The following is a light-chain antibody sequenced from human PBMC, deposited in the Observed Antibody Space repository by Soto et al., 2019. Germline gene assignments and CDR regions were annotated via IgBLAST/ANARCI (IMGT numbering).Light chain of an antibody. CDR3: QQANTFPLT. CDR1: QDIGTW. Sequence: DIQMTQSPSSVSASVGDRVTITCRASQDIGTWLAWYQHKPGIAPKLLIYAASTLQSGVPSRFRGTGSGTDFSLTISSVQPEDFASYYCQQANTFPLTFGGGTKVEIK. J-gene: IGKJ4*01. CDR2: AAS. V-gene: IGKV1-12*01.